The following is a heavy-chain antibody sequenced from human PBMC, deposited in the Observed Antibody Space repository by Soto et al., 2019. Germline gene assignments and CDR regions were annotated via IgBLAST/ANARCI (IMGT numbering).Heavy chain of an antibody. CDR3: AKDMGMTGSCTNGLCWTLDY. D-gene: IGHD2-8*01. Sequence: EVQLLESGGGLVQPGGSLRLSCAASGFTFSSYAMSWVRQAPGKGLEWVSVISGSGVSTYYADSVKGRFTISRDKSKNTLYLQMNSLRAEDTAVYFCAKDMGMTGSCTNGLCWTLDYWGPGTLVTVSS. V-gene: IGHV3-23*01. CDR1: GFTFSSYA. J-gene: IGHJ4*02. CDR2: ISGSGVST.